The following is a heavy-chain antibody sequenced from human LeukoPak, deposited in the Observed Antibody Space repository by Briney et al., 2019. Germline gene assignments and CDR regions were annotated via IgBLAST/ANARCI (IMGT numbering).Heavy chain of an antibody. CDR2: INHSGST. CDR1: GGSFSGYY. D-gene: IGHD6-13*01. V-gene: IGHV4-34*01. CDR3: ARGRFWQQLVPANWFDP. Sequence: SETLSLTCAVYGGSFSGYYWSWIRQPPGKGLEWIGEINHSGSTNYNPSLKSRVTISVDTSKNQFSLKLCSVTAADTAVYYCARGRFWQQLVPANWFDPWGQGTLVTVSS. J-gene: IGHJ5*02.